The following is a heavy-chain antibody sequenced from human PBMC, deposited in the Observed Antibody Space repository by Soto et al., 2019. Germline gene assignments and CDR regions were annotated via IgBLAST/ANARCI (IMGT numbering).Heavy chain of an antibody. CDR2: IYYSGST. Sequence: KPSETLSLTCTVSGGSISSSSYYWGWIRQPPGKGLEWIGSIYYSGSTYYNPSLKSRVTISVDTSKNQFSLKLSSVTTADTAVYYCARGVGFGYYYYHMDLWGQGTTVTVSS. CDR3: ARGVGFGYYYYHMDL. D-gene: IGHD3-10*01. CDR1: GGSISSSSYY. J-gene: IGHJ6*02. V-gene: IGHV4-39*07.